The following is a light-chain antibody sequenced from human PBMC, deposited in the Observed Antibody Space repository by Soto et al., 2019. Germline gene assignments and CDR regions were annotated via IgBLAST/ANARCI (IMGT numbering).Light chain of an antibody. CDR2: DVS. V-gene: IGKV1-5*01. CDR3: QHTTDFT. Sequence: DIQMTQSPSTLAASVGDTVTMTCRSSSKWLAWYQKKPGKAPKLLIYDVSKLERGVPPRFSGSTSGAESTLTITGLQPYDLGTYYCQHTTDFTFGQGTKVEIK. J-gene: IGKJ2*01. CDR1: SSSKW.